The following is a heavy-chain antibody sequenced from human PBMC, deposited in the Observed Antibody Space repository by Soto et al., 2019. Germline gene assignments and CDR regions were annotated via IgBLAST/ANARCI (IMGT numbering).Heavy chain of an antibody. V-gene: IGHV3-66*01. CDR2: IYSGGST. J-gene: IGHJ4*02. D-gene: IGHD3-3*01. CDR3: ARDLHGFWSGTFDY. Sequence: GGSLRLSCAASGFTLRSNYMSWVRQAPGKGLEWVSVIYSGGSTYYADSVKGRFTISRDNSKNTLYLQVNSLRAEDTAVYYCARDLHGFWSGTFDYWGQGSLVTVSS. CDR1: GFTLRSNY.